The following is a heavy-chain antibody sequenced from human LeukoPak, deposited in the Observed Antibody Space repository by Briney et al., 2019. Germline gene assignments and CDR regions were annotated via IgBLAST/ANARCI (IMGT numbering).Heavy chain of an antibody. CDR3: AKGLNGDNGFDY. J-gene: IGHJ4*02. D-gene: IGHD4-17*01. CDR2: ISWDGGST. Sequence: GGSLRLSCAASGFTFDDYAMHWVRQAPGKGLEWVSLISWDGGSTYYADSVKGRFTISRDNSKNSLYLQMNSLRAEDTALYYCAKGLNGDNGFDYWGQGTLVTVSS. CDR1: GFTFDDYA. V-gene: IGHV3-43D*03.